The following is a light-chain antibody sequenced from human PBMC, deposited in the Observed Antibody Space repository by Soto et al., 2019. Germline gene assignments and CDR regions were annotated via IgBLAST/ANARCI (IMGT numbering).Light chain of an antibody. CDR2: LVS. Sequence: DVVVTHIHRSLPFNLLQPASISCCSSQSLVHSNANTSLNWLLLRPGQAPMRLIYLVSIRVSGVPCIFSGSGSGTKFTLKITRGGAEDVGVYCSTEGAHVPWTVGQET. CDR1: QSLVHSNANTS. J-gene: IGKJ1*01. V-gene: IGKV2-30*02. CDR3: TEGAHVPWT.